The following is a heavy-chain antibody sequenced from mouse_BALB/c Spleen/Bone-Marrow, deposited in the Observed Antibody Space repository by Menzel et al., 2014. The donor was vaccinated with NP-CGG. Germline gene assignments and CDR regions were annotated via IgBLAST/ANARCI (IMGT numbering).Heavy chain of an antibody. CDR1: GYTFTSYV. D-gene: IGHD1-1*01. CDR3: ARTYYYGSNLFAY. V-gene: IGHV1-14*01. CDR2: INPYNDGT. J-gene: IGHJ3*01. Sequence: EVQLVESGPEPVKPGASVKMSCKASGYTFTSYVMHWVKQKPGQGLEWIGYINPYNDGTKYNEKFKGKATLTSDKSSSTAYMELSSLTSEDSAVYYCARTYYYGSNLFAYWGQGTLVTVSA.